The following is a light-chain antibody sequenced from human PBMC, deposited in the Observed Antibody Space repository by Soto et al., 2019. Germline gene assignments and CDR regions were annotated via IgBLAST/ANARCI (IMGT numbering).Light chain of an antibody. CDR2: AAS. Sequence: AIQMTQSPSSLSASVGDRVTITCRASQGIGNDLAWYQQKPGKAPKLLIYAASSLQSGVPSSFIGSGSVTEFTLTISSLQPEDFALYYCLQDANFPYTFGQGTKLDIK. CDR1: QGIGND. V-gene: IGKV1-6*02. J-gene: IGKJ2*01. CDR3: LQDANFPYT.